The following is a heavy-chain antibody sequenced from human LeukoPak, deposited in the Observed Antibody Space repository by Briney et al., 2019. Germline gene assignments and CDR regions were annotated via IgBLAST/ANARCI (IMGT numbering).Heavy chain of an antibody. CDR1: GFTFSDSY. V-gene: IGHV3-11*04. J-gene: IGHJ4*02. D-gene: IGHD6-6*01. CDR2: ISGSGHDI. Sequence: PGGSLRLSCAASGFTFSDSYMTWVRQAPGKGVEGVAYISGSGHDINYSDSVKGRFTISRDNAKNSLYLQMSSLRVEDTAVYYCTRGPRHFDCCGQGTLVTVSS. CDR3: TRGPRHFDC.